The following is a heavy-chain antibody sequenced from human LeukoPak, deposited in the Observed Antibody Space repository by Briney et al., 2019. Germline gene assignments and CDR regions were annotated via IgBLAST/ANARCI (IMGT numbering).Heavy chain of an antibody. V-gene: IGHV3-53*01. CDR1: GFTVNSNY. CDR2: IHSGGNT. CDR3: ARDRDFDI. J-gene: IGHJ3*02. Sequence: PGGSLRLSCVASGFTVNSNYTSWVRQAPGKGLEWVSVIHSGGNTYYADSVKGRFTISRDNSKNTLFLQMNSLRVEDTALYYCARDRDFDIWGQGTKVTVSS.